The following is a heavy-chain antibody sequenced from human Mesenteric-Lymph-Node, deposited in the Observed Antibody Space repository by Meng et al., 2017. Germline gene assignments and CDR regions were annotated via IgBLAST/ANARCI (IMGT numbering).Heavy chain of an antibody. Sequence: ASSMISCKASGYTFISYCISWVRQAPGQGLEWMGWISAYNGNTNYAQTLQGRVTMTTDTSTSTAYIELRSLRSDDAAVYYCARSYSSGWPFDYWGQGTLVTVSS. D-gene: IGHD6-19*01. V-gene: IGHV1-18*01. J-gene: IGHJ4*02. CDR2: ISAYNGNT. CDR3: ARSYSSGWPFDY. CDR1: GYTFISYC.